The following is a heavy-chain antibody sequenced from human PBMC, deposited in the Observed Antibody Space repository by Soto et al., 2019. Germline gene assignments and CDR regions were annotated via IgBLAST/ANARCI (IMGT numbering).Heavy chain of an antibody. Sequence: QVQLQESGPGLVRPSQTLSLTCTVSGGSISTDHYHWTWIRQAPGKGLGWIGYIHYSGSIQFNPSRQSRVSMSVDTSKNLFALRLSAVTAADTAVYFCAREDDGGDRVYYGLDVWGQGTTVTVSS. CDR2: IHYSGSI. CDR1: GGSISTDHYH. J-gene: IGHJ6*02. CDR3: AREDDGGDRVYYGLDV. V-gene: IGHV4-30-4*01. D-gene: IGHD2-21*02.